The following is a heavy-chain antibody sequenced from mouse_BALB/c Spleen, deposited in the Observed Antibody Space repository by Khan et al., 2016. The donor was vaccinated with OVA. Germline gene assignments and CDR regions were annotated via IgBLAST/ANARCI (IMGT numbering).Heavy chain of an antibody. J-gene: IGHJ4*01. Sequence: EVQLQESGPGLVKPSQSLSLTCTVTGYSITSDYAWNWIRQFPGNKLEWMGYISSTGSTSYNPSLKSRISITRDTSKNQFFLHSYSVTTEETATXYCARSRYYSDSYAMDCWGQGTSVTVSS. D-gene: IGHD2-12*01. CDR3: ARSRYYSDSYAMDC. CDR2: ISSTGST. V-gene: IGHV3-2*02. CDR1: GYSITSDYA.